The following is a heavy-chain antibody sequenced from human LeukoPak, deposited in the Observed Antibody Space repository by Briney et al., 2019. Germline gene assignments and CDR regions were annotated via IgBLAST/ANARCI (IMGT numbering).Heavy chain of an antibody. CDR2: INPNSGGT. J-gene: IGHJ4*02. D-gene: IGHD5-12*01. CDR3: ARDLGRPGDDTDIVGYLRY. CDR1: GYTFTGYY. Sequence: ASVKVSCKASGYTFTGYYMHWVRQAPGQGLEWMGWINPNSGGTNYAQKFQGWVTMTRDTSISTAYMELSRLRSDDTAVYYCARDLGRPGDDTDIVGYLRYWGQGTLVTVSS. V-gene: IGHV1-2*04.